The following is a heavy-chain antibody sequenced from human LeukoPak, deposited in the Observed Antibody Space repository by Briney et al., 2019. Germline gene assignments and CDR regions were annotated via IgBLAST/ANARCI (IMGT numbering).Heavy chain of an antibody. J-gene: IGHJ4*02. CDR2: ISGSGGST. CDR3: AKDPGGGYDLDGYFDY. D-gene: IGHD5-12*01. V-gene: IGHV3-23*01. CDR1: GFIVSTNY. Sequence: GGSLRLSCVASGFIVSTNYMSWVRQAPGKGLEWVSAISGSGGSTYYADSVKGRFTISRDNSKNTLYLQMNSLRAEDTAVYYCAKDPGGGYDLDGYFDYWGQGTLVTVSS.